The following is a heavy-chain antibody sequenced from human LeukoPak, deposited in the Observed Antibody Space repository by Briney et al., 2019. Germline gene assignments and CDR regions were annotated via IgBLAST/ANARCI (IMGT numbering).Heavy chain of an antibody. CDR1: GYSISSGYY. CDR2: IYYSGST. V-gene: IGHV4-61*01. D-gene: IGHD3-10*01. J-gene: IGHJ4*02. CDR3: ARGLHYYGSGSSYFDY. Sequence: PSETLSLTCTVSGYSISSGYYWGWIRQPPGKGLEWIGYIYYSGSTNYNPSLKSRVTISVDTSKNQFSLKLSSVTAADTAVYYCARGLHYYGSGSSYFDYWGQGTLVTVSS.